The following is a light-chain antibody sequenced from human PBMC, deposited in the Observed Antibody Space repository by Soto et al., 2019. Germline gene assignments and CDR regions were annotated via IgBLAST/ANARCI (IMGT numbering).Light chain of an antibody. V-gene: IGKV3-15*01. J-gene: IGKJ4*01. Sequence: EIVMTQSPATLSVSSGERATLSCRASQSVSSNLAWYQQKPGQAPRLLIYGASTRATGIPARFSGSGSGTEFTLTISSLQSEDFATYYCQQTNSSPLTFGGGSKVDIK. CDR3: QQTNSSPLT. CDR2: GAS. CDR1: QSVSSN.